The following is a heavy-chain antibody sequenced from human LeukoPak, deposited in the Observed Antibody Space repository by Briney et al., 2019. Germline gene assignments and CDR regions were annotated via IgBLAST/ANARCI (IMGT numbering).Heavy chain of an antibody. CDR1: GFTFGDYA. Sequence: GGSLRLTCTASGFTFGDYAMSWVRQAPGKGLEWVGFIRSKAYGGTTEYAASVKGRFTISRDDSKSIAYLQMNSLRAEDTALYYCARLGAHFGVVIYYYYYMDVWGKGTTVTVSS. V-gene: IGHV3-49*04. CDR3: ARLGAHFGVVIYYYYYMDV. D-gene: IGHD3-3*01. J-gene: IGHJ6*03. CDR2: IRSKAYGGTT.